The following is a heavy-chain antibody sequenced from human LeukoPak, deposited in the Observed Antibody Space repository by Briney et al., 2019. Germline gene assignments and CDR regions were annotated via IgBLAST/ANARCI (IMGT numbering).Heavy chain of an antibody. V-gene: IGHV4-34*01. CDR1: GGSFSGYY. J-gene: IGHJ3*02. Sequence: PSETLSLTCAVYGGSFSGYYWSWIRQPPGKGLEWIGEINHSGSTNYNPSLKSRVTISVDTSKNQFSLKLSSVTAADTAVYYCARGPGYSSSWYGPGSPDAFDIWGQGTMVTVSS. D-gene: IGHD6-13*01. CDR3: ARGPGYSSSWYGPGSPDAFDI. CDR2: INHSGST.